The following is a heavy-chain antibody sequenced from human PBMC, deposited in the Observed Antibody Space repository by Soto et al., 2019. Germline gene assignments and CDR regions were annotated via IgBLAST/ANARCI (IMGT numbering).Heavy chain of an antibody. Sequence: EVQLLESGGGLVQPGGSLRLSCAASGFTFTSYDMRWVRRAPGKGLEWVSTLSSGGTTYYANSVKGRFAISRDKSKNTLYLQMNSLRAEDTAVYYCAKSNCRGASCYSDYWGQGTLVTVST. D-gene: IGHD2-15*01. CDR3: AKSNCRGASCYSDY. CDR2: LSSGGTT. V-gene: IGHV3-23*01. J-gene: IGHJ4*02. CDR1: GFTFTSYD.